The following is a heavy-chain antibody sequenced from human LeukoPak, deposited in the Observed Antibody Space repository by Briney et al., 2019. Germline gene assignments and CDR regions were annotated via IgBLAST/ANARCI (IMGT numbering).Heavy chain of an antibody. CDR3: AKELRGYSYVSDY. D-gene: IGHD5-18*01. Sequence: PGRSLRLSCAASGFTFSSYGMHWVRQAPGEGLEWVSAISGSGGSTYYADSVKGRFTISRDNSKNTLYLQMNSLRAEDTAVYYCAKELRGYSYVSDYWGQGTLVTVSS. V-gene: IGHV3-23*01. CDR2: ISGSGGST. CDR1: GFTFSSYG. J-gene: IGHJ4*02.